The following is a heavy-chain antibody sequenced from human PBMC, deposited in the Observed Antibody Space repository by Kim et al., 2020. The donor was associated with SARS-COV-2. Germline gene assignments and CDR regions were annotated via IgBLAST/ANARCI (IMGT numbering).Heavy chain of an antibody. D-gene: IGHD1-26*01. J-gene: IGHJ4*02. CDR3: AKWGVGTSTSAFDY. CDR1: GFTFSSYG. CDR2: ISNDGNNK. V-gene: IGHV3-30*18. Sequence: GGSLRLSCAASGFTFSSYGMHWVRQAPGKGLEWVAGISNDGNNKYYGDSVKGRFTISRDNSKNTVYLQMNSLRAEDTAVYYCAKWGVGTSTSAFDYWGQGTLVTVSS.